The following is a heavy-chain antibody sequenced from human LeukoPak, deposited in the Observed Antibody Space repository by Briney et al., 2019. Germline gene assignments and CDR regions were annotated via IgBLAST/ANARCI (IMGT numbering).Heavy chain of an antibody. Sequence: SGGSLRLSCAASGLTFSDYYMSWIRQAPGKGLEWVSYISSSGSTIYYADSVKGRFTISRDNAKNSLYLQMNSLRAEDTAVYYCARDGGDIVVVPASFDYWGQGTLVTVSS. CDR2: ISSSGSTI. CDR3: ARDGGDIVVVPASFDY. V-gene: IGHV3-11*04. CDR1: GLTFSDYY. J-gene: IGHJ4*02. D-gene: IGHD2-2*01.